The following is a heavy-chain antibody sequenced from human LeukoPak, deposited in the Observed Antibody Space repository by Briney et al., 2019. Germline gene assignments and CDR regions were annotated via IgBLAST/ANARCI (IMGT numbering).Heavy chain of an antibody. J-gene: IGHJ6*02. CDR3: ASDLGAYSYGSFYYGMDV. Sequence: GGSLRLSCAASGFTFSSYAMHWVRQAPGKGLEWVAVISYDGSNKYYADSVKGRFTISRDNSKNTLYLQMNSLRAEDTAVYYCASDLGAYSYGSFYYGMDVWGQGTTVTVSS. D-gene: IGHD5-18*01. V-gene: IGHV3-30*04. CDR2: ISYDGSNK. CDR1: GFTFSSYA.